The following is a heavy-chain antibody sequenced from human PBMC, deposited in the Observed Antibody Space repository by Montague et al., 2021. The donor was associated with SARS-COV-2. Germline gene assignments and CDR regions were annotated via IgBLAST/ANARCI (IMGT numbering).Heavy chain of an antibody. CDR2: ISHSGRT. J-gene: IGHJ2*01. D-gene: IGHD6-13*01. CDR1: GVSFSGYY. Sequence: SETLSLTCAVYGVSFSGYYWSWIRVAPGKGLEWIGEISHSGRTXXXPSXXXRVTISVDTSTNQFSLNLNSVTAADTAVYYCTRGPVFSNSWYSLPTLDQRHSWYFDLWGRGTLVIVSS. CDR3: TRGPVFSNSWYSLPTLDQRHSWYFDL. V-gene: IGHV4-34*01.